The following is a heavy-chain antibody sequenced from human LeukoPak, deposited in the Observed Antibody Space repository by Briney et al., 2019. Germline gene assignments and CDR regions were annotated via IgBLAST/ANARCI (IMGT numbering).Heavy chain of an antibody. J-gene: IGHJ4*02. CDR3: ARGSSSARY. D-gene: IGHD6-6*01. Sequence: SETLSLTCTVSGGSISSGSYYWSWIRQPAGKGLEWIGRIYTSGSTNYNPSLKSRVTISVDTSKNQFSLKLSSVTAADTAVYYCARGSSSARYWGQGTLVTVSS. CDR2: IYTSGST. CDR1: GGSISSGSYY. V-gene: IGHV4-61*02.